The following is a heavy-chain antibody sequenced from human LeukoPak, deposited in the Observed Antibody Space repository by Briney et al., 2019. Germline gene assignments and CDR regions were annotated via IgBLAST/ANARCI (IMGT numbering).Heavy chain of an antibody. Sequence: PGGSLRLSCAASGFTFSSYVMTWVRQAPGKGLEWVLAISGSGGSTYYADSVKGHFTISRDNSKKTLYLQMNSLRVEDTAIYYCAKGDYGDYWGQGTLVTVSS. CDR1: GFTFSSYV. CDR3: AKGDYGDY. V-gene: IGHV3-23*01. CDR2: ISGSGGST. J-gene: IGHJ4*02. D-gene: IGHD3-16*01.